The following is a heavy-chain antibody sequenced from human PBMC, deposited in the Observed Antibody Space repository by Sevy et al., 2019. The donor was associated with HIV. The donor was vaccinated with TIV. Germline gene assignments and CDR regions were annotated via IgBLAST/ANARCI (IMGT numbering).Heavy chain of an antibody. CDR2: ISGSGTRT. CDR1: GFSFDSYG. D-gene: IGHD3-22*01. V-gene: IGHV3-23*01. J-gene: IGHJ6*03. CDR3: AKGGGGHYDPDEIAYYFYYYNMDV. Sequence: GGSLRLSCAASGFSFDSYGMTWVRQAPGKGLEWVSAISGSGTRTYYADSVKGRFIISRDNSKNTLDLQMNSLRAEDTAIYYCAKGGGGHYDPDEIAYYFYYYNMDVWGKGTTVTVSS.